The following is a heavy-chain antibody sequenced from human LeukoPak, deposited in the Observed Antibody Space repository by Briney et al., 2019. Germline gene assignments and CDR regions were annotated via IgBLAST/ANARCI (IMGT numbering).Heavy chain of an antibody. V-gene: IGHV4-59*01. CDR1: GGSISSYY. CDR3: ARSTGVSIAGTIDY. Sequence: SETLSLTCTVSGGSISSYYWSWIRQPPGKGLEWIGYIYYSGNTNYNPPLKSRVTISVDTSKNQFSLKLSSVTAADTATYYCARSTGVSIAGTIDYWGQGALVTVSS. CDR2: IYYSGNT. J-gene: IGHJ4*02. D-gene: IGHD6-13*01.